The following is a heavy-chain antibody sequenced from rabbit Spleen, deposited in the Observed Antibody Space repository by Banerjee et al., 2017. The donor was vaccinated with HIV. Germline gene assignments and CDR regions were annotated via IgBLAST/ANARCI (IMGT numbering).Heavy chain of an antibody. CDR1: GFDFSSNA. Sequence: QEQLVESVGGLVQPEGSLTLTCKASGFDFSSNAMCWVRQAPGKGLEWIACIYTVGGDTYYASWAKGRFTITRSTSHNTVTLQMTSLTAADTATYFCARDTGSSFSSYGMDLWGPGTLVTVS. CDR2: IYTVGGDT. V-gene: IGHV1S47*01. CDR3: ARDTGSSFSSYGMDL. J-gene: IGHJ6*01. D-gene: IGHD8-1*01.